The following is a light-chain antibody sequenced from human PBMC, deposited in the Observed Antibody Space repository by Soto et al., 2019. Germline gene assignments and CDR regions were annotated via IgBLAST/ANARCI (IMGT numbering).Light chain of an antibody. V-gene: IGKV1-12*01. CDR3: QQGASFPRT. CDR1: QSIRYW. Sequence: DSPLTQCRSTLSACTGDRATITCRASQSIRYWLAWFQQKPGKAPRLLIYAASTLQSGVPSRFSGSGSGTDFTLTIRSLQPEDFATYHCQQGASFPRTFGGGTKVDI. J-gene: IGKJ4*01. CDR2: AAS.